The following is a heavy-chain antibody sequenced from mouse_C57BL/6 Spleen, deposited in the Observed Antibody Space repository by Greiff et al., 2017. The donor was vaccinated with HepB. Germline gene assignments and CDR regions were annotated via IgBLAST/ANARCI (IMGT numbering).Heavy chain of an antibody. J-gene: IGHJ1*03. CDR2: INPNNGGT. V-gene: IGHV1-26*01. CDR1: GYTFTDYY. D-gene: IGHD1-1*01. Sequence: EVQLQQSGPELVKPGASVKISCKASGYTFTDYYMNWVKQSHGKSLEWIGDINPNNGGTSYNQKFKGKATLTVDKSSSTAYMELRSLTSEDSAVYYCAREGYYGSSYSYWYFDVWGTGTTVTVSS. CDR3: AREGYYGSSYSYWYFDV.